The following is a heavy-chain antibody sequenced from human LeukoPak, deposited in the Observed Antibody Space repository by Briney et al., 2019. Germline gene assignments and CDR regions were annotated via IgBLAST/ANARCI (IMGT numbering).Heavy chain of an antibody. CDR3: ARAHGGVAPWDY. J-gene: IGHJ4*02. CDR2: IYYSGST. CDR1: GGSISSSSYY. D-gene: IGHD3-16*01. V-gene: IGHV4-39*07. Sequence: PSETLSLTCTVSGGSISSSSYYWVWIRQPPGKGLEWIGSIYYSGSTYYKPSLKSRVTISVDKSKNQFSLKLSSVTAADTAVYYCARAHGGVAPWDYWGQGTLVTVSS.